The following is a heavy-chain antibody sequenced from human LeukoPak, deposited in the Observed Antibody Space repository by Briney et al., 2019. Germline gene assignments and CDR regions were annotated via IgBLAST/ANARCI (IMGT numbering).Heavy chain of an antibody. CDR3: ARVSCSSTSCPGSFDY. V-gene: IGHV1-69*01. CDR2: IIPIFGTA. Sequence: SVKVSXKASGGTFSSYAISWVRQAPGQGLEWMGGIIPIFGTANYAQKFQGRVTITADESTSAAYMELSSLRSEDTAVYYCARVSCSSTSCPGSFDYWGQRTLVTVSS. D-gene: IGHD2-2*01. J-gene: IGHJ4*02. CDR1: GGTFSSYA.